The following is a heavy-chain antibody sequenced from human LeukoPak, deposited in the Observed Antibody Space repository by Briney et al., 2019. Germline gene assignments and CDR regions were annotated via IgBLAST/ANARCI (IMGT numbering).Heavy chain of an antibody. D-gene: IGHD6-13*01. CDR1: GGSFSGYY. J-gene: IGHJ4*02. CDR2: INHSGST. Sequence: PSETLSLTCAVYGGSFSGYYWSWIRQPPGKGVGWIGEINHSGSTNYNPSLKSRVTISVDTSKNQFSLKLSSVTAADAAVYYCARGGPIAATPKSFDYWGQGTLVTVSS. CDR3: ARGGPIAATPKSFDY. V-gene: IGHV4-34*01.